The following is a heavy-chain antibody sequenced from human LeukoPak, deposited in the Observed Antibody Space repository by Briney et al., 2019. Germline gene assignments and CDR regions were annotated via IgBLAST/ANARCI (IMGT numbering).Heavy chain of an antibody. D-gene: IGHD3-10*01. CDR3: AKDNAYYYADY. Sequence: GGSLRLSCAASGFTFSSYAMHWVRQAPGKGLEWVAVISYDGSNKYYADSVKGRFTISRDNSKNTLYLQMNSLRAEDTAVYYCAKDNAYYYADYWGQGTLVTVSS. CDR2: ISYDGSNK. V-gene: IGHV3-30-3*01. J-gene: IGHJ4*02. CDR1: GFTFSSYA.